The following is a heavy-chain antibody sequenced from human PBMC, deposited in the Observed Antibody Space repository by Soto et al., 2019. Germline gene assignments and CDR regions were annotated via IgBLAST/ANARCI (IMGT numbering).Heavy chain of an antibody. V-gene: IGHV3-64*01. CDR2: ISNNGAHT. D-gene: IGHD6-13*01. J-gene: IGHJ6*03. Sequence: EAQQVESGGGLVQPGGSLRLSCAASGFTFSNYEMHWVRQAPGKGLEYVSGISNNGAHTDYAKSVKGRFTISRDNSENTLYLQMGSLRAEDMALYYCARRGYGSRWPNVYMDVWGKGTTVTVSS. CDR1: GFTFSNYE. CDR3: ARRGYGSRWPNVYMDV.